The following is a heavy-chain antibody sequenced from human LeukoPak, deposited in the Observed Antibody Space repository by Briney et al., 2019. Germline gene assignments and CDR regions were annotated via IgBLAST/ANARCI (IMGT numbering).Heavy chain of an antibody. V-gene: IGHV1-24*01. J-gene: IGHJ5*02. Sequence: ASVKVSCKVSGYTITELSMHWVRQAPGKGLESMGGFDPEDGETIYAQKFQGRVTMTEDTSTDTAYMELSSLRSEDTAVYYCATDREYQLLRGIDPWGQGTLVTVSS. CDR1: GYTITELS. CDR3: ATDREYQLLRGIDP. D-gene: IGHD2-2*01. CDR2: FDPEDGET.